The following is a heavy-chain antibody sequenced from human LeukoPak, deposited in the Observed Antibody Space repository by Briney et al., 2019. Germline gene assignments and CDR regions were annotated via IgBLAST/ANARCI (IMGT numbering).Heavy chain of an antibody. D-gene: IGHD2-15*01. CDR1: GFTFRSFW. Sequence: GGSLRLSCAASGFTFRSFWMHWVRQAPGKGLVWVSLINSDGSSTRYADSVKGRFTISRDNAKNTLYLQMNSLRVEDTAVYYCARDKGYSSDYWGQGTLVTVSS. CDR3: ARDKGYSSDY. V-gene: IGHV3-74*01. CDR2: INSDGSST. J-gene: IGHJ4*02.